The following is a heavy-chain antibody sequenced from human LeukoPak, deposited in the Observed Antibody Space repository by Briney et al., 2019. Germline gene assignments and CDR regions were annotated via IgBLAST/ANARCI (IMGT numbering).Heavy chain of an antibody. J-gene: IGHJ4*02. CDR1: GFTFSNAW. CDR3: TTVMITFGGVIPNY. CDR2: IKSKTDGGTA. V-gene: IGHV3-15*01. D-gene: IGHD3-16*02. Sequence: GGSLRLSCAASGFTFSNAWMNWVRQPPGKGREWVGRIKSKTDGGTADYAAPVKGRFTISRDDSKTTLYLQMNDLKTEDTAVYYCTTVMITFGGVIPNYWGQGTLVTVSS.